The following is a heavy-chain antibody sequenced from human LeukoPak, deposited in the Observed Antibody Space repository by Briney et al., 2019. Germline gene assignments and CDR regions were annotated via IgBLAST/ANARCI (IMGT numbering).Heavy chain of an antibody. CDR3: ARWGRGSGSYRY. J-gene: IGHJ4*02. CDR1: GYTFTDCY. D-gene: IGHD3-10*01. CDR2: INPHSGGT. V-gene: IGHV1-2*02. Sequence: ASVKVSCKASGYTFTDCYMHWVRQAPGQGLEWMGWINPHSGGTDHAQKFQGRVTMTRDTSISTAYMELSRLRSDDTAVYYCARWGRGSGSYRYWGQGTLVTVSS.